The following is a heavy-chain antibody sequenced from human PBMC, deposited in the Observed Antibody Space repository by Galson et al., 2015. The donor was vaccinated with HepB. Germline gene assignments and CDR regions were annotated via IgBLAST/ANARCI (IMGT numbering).Heavy chain of an antibody. CDR3: AKQRGIKLKDYSFDY. CDR1: GFTFSTNA. J-gene: IGHJ4*02. CDR2: ISGSGGST. V-gene: IGHV3-23*01. D-gene: IGHD3-16*01. Sequence: SLRLSCAASGFTFSTNAMSWVRQAPGKGLEWVSCISGSGGSTYYADSVKGRFSISRDNSKNTLYLQMSSLRAEDTAVYYCAKQRGIKLKDYSFDYWGQGTLVTVSS.